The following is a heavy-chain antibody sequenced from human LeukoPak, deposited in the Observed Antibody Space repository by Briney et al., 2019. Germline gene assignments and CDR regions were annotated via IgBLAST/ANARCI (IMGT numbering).Heavy chain of an antibody. CDR3: AKDSSGWSGLFDY. D-gene: IGHD6-19*01. J-gene: IGHJ4*02. Sequence: GRSLRLSCAASGFTCDDYAMHWVRQAPGKGLEWVSGISWNSGSIGYADSVKGRFTISRDNAKNSLYLQMNSLRAEDTALYYCAKDSSGWSGLFDYWGQGTLVTVSS. CDR1: GFTCDDYA. V-gene: IGHV3-9*01. CDR2: ISWNSGSI.